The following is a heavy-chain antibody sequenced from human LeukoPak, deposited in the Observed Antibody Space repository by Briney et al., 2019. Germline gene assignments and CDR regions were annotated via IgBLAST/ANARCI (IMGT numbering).Heavy chain of an antibody. V-gene: IGHV3-74*01. CDR3: ARGGRPSDY. Sequence: GGSLRLSCAASGFTFSSYWMHWVRQRPGKGLVWVSRIHLDGRTTNYADSVKGRFTISRDNARNTLSLEMNSLRPEDTAVYYCARGGRPSDYWGQGTLVSVSS. D-gene: IGHD3-16*01. CDR1: GFTFSSYW. J-gene: IGHJ4*02. CDR2: IHLDGRTT.